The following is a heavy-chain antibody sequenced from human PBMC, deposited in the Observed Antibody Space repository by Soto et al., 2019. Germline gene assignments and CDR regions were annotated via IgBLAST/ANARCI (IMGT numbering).Heavy chain of an antibody. CDR3: ARRRSRFLD. Sequence: GGSLRLSCAASGFTFRSYSMTWVRQAPGKGLEWVANIKEDGSEKYYVDSVRGRFTISKDNAKNSLYLQMNSLRAEDTALYYCARRRSRFLDWGQGTQVTVSS. J-gene: IGHJ4*02. V-gene: IGHV3-7*01. D-gene: IGHD3-3*01. CDR1: GFTFRSYS. CDR2: IKEDGSEK.